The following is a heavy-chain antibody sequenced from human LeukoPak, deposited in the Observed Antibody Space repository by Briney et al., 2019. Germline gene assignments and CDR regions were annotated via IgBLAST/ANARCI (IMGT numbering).Heavy chain of an antibody. D-gene: IGHD2-8*01. Sequence: SETLSPTCTVSGGSISSSSYYWGWIRQPPGKGLEWIGSIYYSGSTYYNPSLKSRVTISVDTSKNQFSLKLSSVTAADTAVYYCARHRVSYGMDVWGQGTTVTVSS. CDR3: ARHRVSYGMDV. CDR1: GGSISSSSYY. V-gene: IGHV4-39*01. J-gene: IGHJ6*02. CDR2: IYYSGST.